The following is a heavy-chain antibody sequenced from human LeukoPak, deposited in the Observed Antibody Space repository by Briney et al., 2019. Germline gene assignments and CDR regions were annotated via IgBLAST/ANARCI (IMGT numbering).Heavy chain of an antibody. V-gene: IGHV3-21*06. CDR3: ARDYIVVVVAAGFDY. D-gene: IGHD2-15*01. J-gene: IGHJ4*02. CDR2: ISSSSNYR. Sequence: GGSLRLSCAASGFTFSTYSMSWVRQAPGKGLEWVSSISSSSNYRYYADSVKGRFTISRDNAKNSLYLQINSLRAEDTAVYHCARDYIVVVVAAGFDYWGQGTLVTVSS. CDR1: GFTFSTYS.